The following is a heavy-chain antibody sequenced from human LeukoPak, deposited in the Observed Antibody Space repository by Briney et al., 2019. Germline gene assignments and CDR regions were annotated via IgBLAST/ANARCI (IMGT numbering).Heavy chain of an antibody. Sequence: PGGSLRLSCAASGFTFSSYGMHWVRQAPVKELEWVAVISYDGSNKYYADSVKGRFTISRDDSKNTLYLQMNSLRAEDTAVYYCAKDSGQWLLQNAFDIWGQGTMVAVSS. J-gene: IGHJ3*02. CDR3: AKDSGQWLLQNAFDI. V-gene: IGHV3-30*18. CDR1: GFTFSSYG. D-gene: IGHD6-19*01. CDR2: ISYDGSNK.